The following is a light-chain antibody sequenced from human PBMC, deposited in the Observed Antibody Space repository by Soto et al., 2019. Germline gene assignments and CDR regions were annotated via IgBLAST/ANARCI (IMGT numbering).Light chain of an antibody. Sequence: QSALTQPHSVSGSPGQSVAISCTGTSSDVGAYNYVSWYQQHPGKAPKLMIYDVTKRPSGVPDRFSGSKSGNTASLTISGLQAEDEANYYCCSNTGSNTLLFGGGTKLTVL. CDR1: SSDVGAYNY. CDR2: DVT. V-gene: IGLV2-11*01. J-gene: IGLJ3*02. CDR3: CSNTGSNTLL.